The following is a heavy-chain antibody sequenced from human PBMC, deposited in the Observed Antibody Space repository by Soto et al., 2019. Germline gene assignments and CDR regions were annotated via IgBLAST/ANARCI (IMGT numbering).Heavy chain of an antibody. CDR2: IIPIFGTA. CDR1: GGTFSSYA. J-gene: IGHJ5*02. D-gene: IGHD3-16*02. CDR3: ARSRFMITFGGVIVTYLENWFDP. V-gene: IGHV1-69*13. Sequence: SVKVSCKAFGGTFSSYAISWVRQAPGQGLEWMGGIIPIFGTANYAQKFQGRVTITADESTSTAYMELRSLRSEDTAVYYCARSRFMITFGGVIVTYLENWFDPWGQGTLVTVSS.